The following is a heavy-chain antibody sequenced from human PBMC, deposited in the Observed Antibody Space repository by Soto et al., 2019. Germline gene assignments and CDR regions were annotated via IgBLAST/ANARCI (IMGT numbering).Heavy chain of an antibody. J-gene: IGHJ6*02. V-gene: IGHV1-69*01. Sequence: QVQLVQSGAEVKKPGSSVKVSCKASGGTFSSYAISWVRQAPGQGLEWMGGIIPIFGTANYAQKFQGRVTITADESTSTAYMELSSLRSEDTAVYYCARDDIAAAGPNYYYYYGMYVWGQGTTVTVSS. CDR2: IIPIFGTA. CDR1: GGTFSSYA. CDR3: ARDDIAAAGPNYYYYYGMYV. D-gene: IGHD6-13*01.